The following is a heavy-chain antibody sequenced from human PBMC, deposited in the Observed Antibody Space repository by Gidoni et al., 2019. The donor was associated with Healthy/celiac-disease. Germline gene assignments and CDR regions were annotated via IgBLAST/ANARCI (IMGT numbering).Heavy chain of an antibody. Sequence: EVQLVQSGAEVKKPGESLKLSCQASGYTFNTYWIAWVRQMPGKGLEWMGIIYPADSDTRYSPSFEGHVTISADKSTTTAYLQWSSLEASDTAMYYCARSALSRGYSSGWFLHWGQGTLVTVSS. CDR3: ARSALSRGYSSGWFLH. V-gene: IGHV5-51*01. CDR2: IYPADSDT. J-gene: IGHJ4*02. CDR1: GYTFNTYW. D-gene: IGHD6-19*01.